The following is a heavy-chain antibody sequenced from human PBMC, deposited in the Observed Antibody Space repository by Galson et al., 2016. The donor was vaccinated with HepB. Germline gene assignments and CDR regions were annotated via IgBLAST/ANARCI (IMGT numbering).Heavy chain of an antibody. CDR2: IYWDDYE. J-gene: IGHJ4*02. CDR1: GFSLGTTAVG. CDR3: AHFYGSGFYSWKMFDS. Sequence: PALVKPTQTLTLTCTFSGFSLGTTAVGVGWIRQPPGQALTWLALIYWDDYEHYSSSLKTRLTITKDTSKNQVVLTMNNMDPMDTATYYCAHFYGSGFYSWKMFDSWGQGILVIVSS. D-gene: IGHD3-10*01. V-gene: IGHV2-5*02.